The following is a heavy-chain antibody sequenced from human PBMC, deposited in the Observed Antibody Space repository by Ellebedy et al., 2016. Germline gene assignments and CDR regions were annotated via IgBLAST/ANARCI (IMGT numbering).Heavy chain of an antibody. CDR2: TRNKANNYTT. Sequence: GGSLRLSCTVSGFILSGHDMDWVRQAPGKGLEWVGRTRNKANNYTTEYAASVKGRFTISRDASKNSLYLQMNSLKIEDTAVYYCTGWRSGDPTWGQGTLVTVSS. D-gene: IGHD4-17*01. CDR1: GFILSGHD. J-gene: IGHJ5*02. CDR3: TGWRSGDPT. V-gene: IGHV3-72*01.